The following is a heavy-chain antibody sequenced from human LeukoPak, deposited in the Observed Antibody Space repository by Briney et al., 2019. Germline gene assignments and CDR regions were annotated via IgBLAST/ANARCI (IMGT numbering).Heavy chain of an antibody. V-gene: IGHV3-33*01. CDR1: GFTFNTYG. CDR3: ARDHSGSYSWILHYGLDV. CDR2: IWHDGGTK. D-gene: IGHD1-26*01. Sequence: GGSLRLSCAASGFTFNTYGMYWVRQAPGKGLVGVALIWHDGGTKYYGDSVQGRFTISRDNSKNTLYLEMNSLRAEDTAVYYCARDHSGSYSWILHYGLDVWGQGTTVTVSS. J-gene: IGHJ6*02.